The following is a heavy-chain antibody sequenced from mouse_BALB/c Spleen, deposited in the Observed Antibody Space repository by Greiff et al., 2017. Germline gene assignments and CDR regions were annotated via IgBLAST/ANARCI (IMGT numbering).Heavy chain of an antibody. Sequence: EVKLVESGGGLVQPGGSRKLSCAASGFTFSSFGMHWVRQAPEKGLGWVAYISSGSSTIYYADTVKGRFTISRDNPKNTLFLQMTSLRSEDTAMYYCARYRYDDYYAMDYWGQGTSVTVSS. J-gene: IGHJ4*01. CDR1: GFTFSSFG. D-gene: IGHD2-14*01. CDR3: ARYRYDDYYAMDY. V-gene: IGHV5-17*02. CDR2: ISSGSSTI.